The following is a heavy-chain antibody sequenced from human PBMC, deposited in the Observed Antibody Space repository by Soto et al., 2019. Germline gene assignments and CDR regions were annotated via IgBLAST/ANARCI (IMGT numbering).Heavy chain of an antibody. CDR3: SRPEPFTAAGPY. CDR2: IYHSGVT. V-gene: IGHV4-4*02. Sequence: SETLSLTCAVSGDSITSSYWSWLRQPPGKGLEWIADIYHSGVTNYNPSLRSRVIISLDRSRNQFSLQLNSLSAADTVVYYCSRPEPFTAAGPYRGQGTLVTVSS. CDR1: GDSITSSYW. D-gene: IGHD6-13*01. J-gene: IGHJ4*02.